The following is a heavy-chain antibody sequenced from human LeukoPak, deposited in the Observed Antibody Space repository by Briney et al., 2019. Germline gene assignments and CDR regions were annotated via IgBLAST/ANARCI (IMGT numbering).Heavy chain of an antibody. CDR3: ARAGITIIGVVTQTYNWFDP. CDR1: GGTFSSYA. V-gene: IGHV1-69*05. Sequence: GSSVKVSCKASGGTFSSYAISWVRQAPGQGLEWMGGIIPIFGTANYAQKFQGRVTITTDESTSTAYMELSSLRSEDTAVYYCARAGITIIGVVTQTYNWFDPWGQGTLVTVSS. J-gene: IGHJ5*02. CDR2: IIPIFGTA. D-gene: IGHD3-3*01.